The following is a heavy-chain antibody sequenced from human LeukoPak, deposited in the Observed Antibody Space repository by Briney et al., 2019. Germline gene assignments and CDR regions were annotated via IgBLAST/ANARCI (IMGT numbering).Heavy chain of an antibody. D-gene: IGHD6-19*01. Sequence: GASVKVSCKASGYTFTDYYMHWVRQAPGQGLEWMGWLNPNSGDTNYAQKFQGRVTMTRDTSISTAFLELSSLRSDDTAVYYCARASSSPQDNWFDPWGQGTLVTVSS. J-gene: IGHJ5*02. CDR1: GYTFTDYY. V-gene: IGHV1-2*02. CDR3: ARASSSPQDNWFDP. CDR2: LNPNSGDT.